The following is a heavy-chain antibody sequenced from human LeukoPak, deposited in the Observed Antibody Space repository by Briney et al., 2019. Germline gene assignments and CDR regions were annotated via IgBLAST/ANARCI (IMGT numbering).Heavy chain of an antibody. CDR3: ARRIVGVVEYFDY. Sequence: SETLSLTCTVSGGSISSYYWSWIRQPPGKGLEWIGYIYYSGSTNYNPSLKSRVTISVDTSKNQFSLKLSSVTAADTAVYYCARRIVGVVEYFDYWGQGTLVTVSS. V-gene: IGHV4-59*01. CDR2: IYYSGST. CDR1: GGSISSYY. J-gene: IGHJ4*02. D-gene: IGHD1-26*01.